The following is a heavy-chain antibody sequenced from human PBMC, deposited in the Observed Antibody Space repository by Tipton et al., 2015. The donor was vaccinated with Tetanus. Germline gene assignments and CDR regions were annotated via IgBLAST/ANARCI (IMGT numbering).Heavy chain of an antibody. J-gene: IGHJ4*02. CDR3: AREADCSGGSCFSGGFDT. CDR1: GFIFSSYG. Sequence: SLRLSCAASGFIFSSYGIHWVRQAPGKGLEWLAVSWYDGTDKYYADSVKGRFTISRDNSKNTLYLQMNSLSAEDTALYYCAREADCSGGSCFSGGFDTWGQGTQVTVSS. V-gene: IGHV3-33*01. D-gene: IGHD2-15*01. CDR2: SWYDGTDK.